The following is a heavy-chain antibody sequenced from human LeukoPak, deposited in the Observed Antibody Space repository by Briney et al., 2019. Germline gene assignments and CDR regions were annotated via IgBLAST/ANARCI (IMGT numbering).Heavy chain of an antibody. D-gene: IGHD1-7*01. Sequence: PGGSLRLSCAASGFTFSSYAMSWVRQAPGKGLEWVSAISGSGGSTHYADSVKGRFTISRDNSKNTLYLQMNSLRAEDTAVYYCAKLSSGTTYFDYWGQGTLVTVSS. CDR3: AKLSSGTTYFDY. CDR2: ISGSGGST. CDR1: GFTFSSYA. V-gene: IGHV3-23*01. J-gene: IGHJ4*02.